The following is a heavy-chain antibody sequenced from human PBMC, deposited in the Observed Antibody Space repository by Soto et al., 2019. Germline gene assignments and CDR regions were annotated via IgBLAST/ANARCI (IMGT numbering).Heavy chain of an antibody. CDR1: GGSISSSSYY. J-gene: IGHJ6*03. CDR3: ASAKGFGELVNYYMDV. CDR2: IYYSGST. D-gene: IGHD3-10*01. V-gene: IGHV4-39*01. Sequence: PSETLSLTCTVSGGSISSSSYYWGWIRQPPGKGLEWIGSIYYSGSTYYNPSLKSRVTISVDTSKNQFSLKLSSVTAADTAVYYCASAKGFGELVNYYMDVWGKGTTVTVSS.